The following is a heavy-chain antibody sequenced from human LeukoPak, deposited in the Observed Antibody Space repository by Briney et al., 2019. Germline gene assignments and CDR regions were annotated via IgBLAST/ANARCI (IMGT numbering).Heavy chain of an antibody. D-gene: IGHD1-7*01. Sequence: PETLSLTCTVSGGSISSSNYHWGWLRQPPEKGLEWIGSINYDGGTYHNPSLQSRVTMSVDTSKNLFSLKLNSVAAADTAVYYCARTSGRNWNYDYWGQGTLVTVSS. V-gene: IGHV4-39*02. CDR1: GGSISSSNYH. J-gene: IGHJ4*02. CDR2: INYDGGT. CDR3: ARTSGRNWNYDY.